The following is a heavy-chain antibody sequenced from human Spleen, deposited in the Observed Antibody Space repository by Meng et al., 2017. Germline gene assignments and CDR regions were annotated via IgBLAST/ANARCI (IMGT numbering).Heavy chain of an antibody. CDR1: GFMFTDYY. CDR2: INTSGGST. V-gene: IGHV1-46*01. CDR3: ARDGLGYSYGKYHFDY. D-gene: IGHD5-12*01. J-gene: IGHJ4*02. Sequence: ASVKVSCKASGFMFTDYYMHWVRQAPGQGLEWMGLINTSGGSTTYALKFRDRVTMTRDTSTSTVYMELSSLRFDDTAVYYCARDGLGYSYGKYHFDYWGQGTLVTVSS.